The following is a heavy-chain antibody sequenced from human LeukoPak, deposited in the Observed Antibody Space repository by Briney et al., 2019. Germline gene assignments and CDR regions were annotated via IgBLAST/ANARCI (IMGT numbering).Heavy chain of an antibody. CDR3: VRDQWFGSA. CDR2: ISTTGSTI. D-gene: IGHD3-10*01. Sequence: GGSLRLSCAASGFTFSSHTFNWVRQAPGKGLEWLSYISTTGSTIYYAGSVKGRFTISRDNAQNSLFLQMDSLRDEDTAVYYCVRDQWFGSAWGQGTLVTVS. V-gene: IGHV3-48*02. J-gene: IGHJ5*02. CDR1: GFTFSSHT.